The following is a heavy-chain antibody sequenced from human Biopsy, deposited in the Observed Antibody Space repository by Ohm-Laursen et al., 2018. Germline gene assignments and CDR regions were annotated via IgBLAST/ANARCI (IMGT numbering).Heavy chain of an antibody. D-gene: IGHD3-10*01. CDR1: GFTFSSYG. Sequence: SLRLSCTASGFTFSSYGIHWVRQAPGTGLEWVAVIWYDGSNKYSADSVKGRFSISRDNSKNTVYLQMNSLRAADTAVYYCARDRYYGSESYYSHYNMDVWGQGTTVSVSS. J-gene: IGHJ6*02. V-gene: IGHV3-33*01. CDR3: ARDRYYGSESYYSHYNMDV. CDR2: IWYDGSNK.